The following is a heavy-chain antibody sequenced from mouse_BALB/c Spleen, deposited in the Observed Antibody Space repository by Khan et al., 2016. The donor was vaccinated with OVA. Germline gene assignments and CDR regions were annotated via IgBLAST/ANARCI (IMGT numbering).Heavy chain of an antibody. V-gene: IGHV1-61*01. J-gene: IGHJ3*01. CDR1: GYTFTSYW. CDR3: TRREKYGYDPAWFAD. CDR2: INHSDSES. D-gene: IGHD2-2*01. Sequence: QVQLQQSGAELVRPGASVKLSCKASGYTFTSYWMNWVRQRPGPGLEWVGKINHSDSESHYNQMFKDKATLTVDNSSGTAYMQLSSLTSEDSAVYYCTRREKYGYDPAWFADWGQGTLVTVSA.